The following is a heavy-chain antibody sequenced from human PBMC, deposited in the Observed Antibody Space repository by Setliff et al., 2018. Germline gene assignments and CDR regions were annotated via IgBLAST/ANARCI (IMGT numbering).Heavy chain of an antibody. J-gene: IGHJ6*03. CDR3: AREQWLDPPGYYYMDV. CDR2: IYIGGSA. V-gene: IGHV4-4*07. Sequence: KPSETLSLTCTVSGGSISSYYWSWIRQPAEKGLEWIGHIYIGGSANYNPSLKSRVTMSIDTSKNQFPLKLYSVTAADMAVYYCAREQWLDPPGYYYMDVWAKGTTVTVSS. D-gene: IGHD6-19*01. CDR1: GGSISSYY.